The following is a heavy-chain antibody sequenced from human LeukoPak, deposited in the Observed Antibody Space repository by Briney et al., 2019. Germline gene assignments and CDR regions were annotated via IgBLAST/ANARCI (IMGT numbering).Heavy chain of an antibody. CDR3: ARTGSIAARPFDY. CDR2: IYYSGST. D-gene: IGHD6-6*01. CDR1: GGSISTSSYY. V-gene: IGHV4-39*07. Sequence: SETLSLTCTVSGGSISTSSYYWGWIRQPPGKGLECIGNIYYSGSTYYNPSLKSRVTISVDTSKNQFSLKLSSVTAADTAVYYCARTGSIAARPFDYWGQGTLVTVSS. J-gene: IGHJ4*02.